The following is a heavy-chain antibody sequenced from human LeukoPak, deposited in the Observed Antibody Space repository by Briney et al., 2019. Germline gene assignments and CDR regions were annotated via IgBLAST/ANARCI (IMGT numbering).Heavy chain of an antibody. CDR2: IYHNGGT. V-gene: IGHV4-59*08. D-gene: IGHD6-19*01. CDR1: GGSISGYY. Sequence: KTSETLSLTCSVSGGSISGYYWSWIRQPPGKGLEWIGYIYHNGGTNYNPSLQSRLTISIDTSKNQFSLKLSSVTAADTAVYYCARHLRAVGGGRYFDYWGQGTQVTVSS. CDR3: ARHLRAVGGGRYFDY. J-gene: IGHJ4*02.